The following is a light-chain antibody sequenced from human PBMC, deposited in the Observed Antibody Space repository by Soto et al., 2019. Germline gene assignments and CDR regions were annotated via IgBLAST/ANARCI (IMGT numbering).Light chain of an antibody. CDR1: SSDVGGYNY. Sequence: QSVLTQPASVSGSPGQSITISCTGTSSDVGGYNYVSWYQQHPGKPPKLMIYNVNNRPSGVSYRFSGSKSGNTASLTISRLQTEDEADYYCLSHTTSRTYVFGPGTKVTVL. V-gene: IGLV2-14*03. CDR3: LSHTTSRTYV. CDR2: NVN. J-gene: IGLJ1*01.